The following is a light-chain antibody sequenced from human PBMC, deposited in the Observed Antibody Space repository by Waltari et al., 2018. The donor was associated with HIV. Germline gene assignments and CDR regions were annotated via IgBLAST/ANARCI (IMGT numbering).Light chain of an antibody. Sequence: DIQMTQSPSSLSASVGDRVTITCRASQSISSYLNWYQQKPGKAPKVLIYAASSLQSGVPSRFSGSGSGTDFTLTIGSLQPEDFASYYCQQSYSTLRTFGQGTKVEIK. CDR3: QQSYSTLRT. V-gene: IGKV1-39*01. CDR1: QSISSY. J-gene: IGKJ1*01. CDR2: AAS.